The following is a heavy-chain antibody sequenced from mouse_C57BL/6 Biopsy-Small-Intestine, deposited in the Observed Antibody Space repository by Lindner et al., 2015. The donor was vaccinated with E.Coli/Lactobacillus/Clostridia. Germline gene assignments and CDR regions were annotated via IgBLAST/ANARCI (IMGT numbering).Heavy chain of an antibody. J-gene: IGHJ4*01. CDR3: ATFGYENTTYVDF. CDR1: GYSLTDLP. V-gene: IGHV1-18*01. Sequence: SVKVSCKVSGYSLTDLPMQWVRQAPGKGLEWVGGFDPEDDETMYAEKFQGRVTLTEDTSTATAYMELSSLRSEDTAVYYCATFGYENTTYVDFWGQGTLVTVAS. D-gene: IGHD5-5*01. CDR2: FDPEDDET.